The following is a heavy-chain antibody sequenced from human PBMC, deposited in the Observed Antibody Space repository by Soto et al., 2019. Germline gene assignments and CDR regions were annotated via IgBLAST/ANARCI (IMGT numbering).Heavy chain of an antibody. J-gene: IGHJ4*02. CDR2: IRNDGRDI. D-gene: IGHD6-19*01. CDR1: GFALNDYW. V-gene: IGHV3-74*01. CDR3: ARVPMARAGMGIDH. Sequence: EVQLVESGGGLVQPGGSLRLSCSASGFALNDYWMHWVRQIPGKGPVWVARIRNDGRDINYGDPVKGRVTISRDNAKNTVHLQMISLRPDDTAIYYCARVPMARAGMGIDHWGQGILVTVSS.